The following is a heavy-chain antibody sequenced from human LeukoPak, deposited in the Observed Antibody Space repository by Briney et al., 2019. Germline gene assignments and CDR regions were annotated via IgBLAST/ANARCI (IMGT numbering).Heavy chain of an antibody. CDR2: ISSSSSYI. V-gene: IGHV3-21*01. CDR3: ARTLKLERPGFDS. Sequence: GGSLRLSCAASGFTFSSCSMNWVRQAPGKGLEWVSSISSSSSYIYYADSVKGRFTISRDNAKNSLYLQMNSLRAEDTAVYYCARTLKLERPGFDSWGQGTLVTVSS. D-gene: IGHD1-1*01. CDR1: GFTFSSCS. J-gene: IGHJ4*02.